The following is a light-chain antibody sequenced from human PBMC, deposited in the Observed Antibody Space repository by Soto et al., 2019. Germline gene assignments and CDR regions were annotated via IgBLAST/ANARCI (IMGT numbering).Light chain of an antibody. V-gene: IGKV3-20*01. CDR3: QQYCSSPLFT. CDR1: QSVSSRY. J-gene: IGKJ3*01. Sequence: EIVLTQSPGTLSLSPGERATLSCRASQSVSSRYCAWYQQKPGQAPRLLIYGASSRATGIPDRFSGSGSGTAYTLTISTLEPEDFAVYDCQQYCSSPLFTFGPGTKVDIK. CDR2: GAS.